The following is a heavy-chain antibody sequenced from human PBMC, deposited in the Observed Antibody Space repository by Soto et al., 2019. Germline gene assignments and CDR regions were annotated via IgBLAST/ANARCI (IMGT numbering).Heavy chain of an antibody. CDR2: IYPGDSDT. V-gene: IGHV5-51*01. D-gene: IGHD3-22*01. J-gene: IGHJ6*02. CDR3: ARCSEPYYDSSGYYFGGTDV. CDR1: GYSFTSYW. Sequence: GESLKISCKGSGYSFTSYWIGWVRQMPGKGLEWMGVIYPGDSDTRHSPSFQGQVTISADKSISTAYLQWSSLKASDTAMYYCARCSEPYYDSSGYYFGGTDVWGQGTTVTVSS.